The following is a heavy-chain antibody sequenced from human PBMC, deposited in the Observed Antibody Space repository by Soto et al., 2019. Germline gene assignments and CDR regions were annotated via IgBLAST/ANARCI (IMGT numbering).Heavy chain of an antibody. CDR3: AKEDMQQLAPFDY. CDR1: GFTFSSYG. V-gene: IGHV3-30*18. Sequence: GGSLRLSCAASGFTFSSYGMHWVRQAPGKGLEWVAVISYDGSNKYYADSVKGRFTISRDNSKNTLYLQMNSLRAEDTAVYYCAKEDMQQLAPFDYWGQGTPVTVSS. D-gene: IGHD6-13*01. J-gene: IGHJ4*02. CDR2: ISYDGSNK.